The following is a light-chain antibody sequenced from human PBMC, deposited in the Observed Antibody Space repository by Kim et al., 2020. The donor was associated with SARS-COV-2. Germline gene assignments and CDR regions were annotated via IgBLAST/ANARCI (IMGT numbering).Light chain of an antibody. CDR2: RNN. J-gene: IGLJ1*01. CDR3: STWDSSLRGYV. V-gene: IGLV10-54*04. Sequence: HPANLPSSEKSNSVDTHGAAWLQQHQGRPPRRLSYRNNNRPSGISERFSASRSGDTASLTITGLQPEDEADYYCSTWDSSLRGYVFGSGTKVTVL. CDR1: SNSVDTHG.